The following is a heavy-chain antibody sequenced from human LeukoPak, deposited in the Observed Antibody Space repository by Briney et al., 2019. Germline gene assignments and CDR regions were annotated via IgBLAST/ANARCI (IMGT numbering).Heavy chain of an antibody. CDR3: ARQWASRYCSGGSCYYYGMDV. CDR1: GCSISTYY. Sequence: PSETLSLTCTVSGCSISTYYWSWIRQPPGKGLEWIGHIYYNGSTNYNPSLKSRVTISVDTSKNQFSLKLSSVTAADTAVYYCARQWASRYCSGGSCYYYGMDVWGQGTTVTVSS. J-gene: IGHJ6*02. CDR2: IYYNGST. V-gene: IGHV4-59*08. D-gene: IGHD2-15*01.